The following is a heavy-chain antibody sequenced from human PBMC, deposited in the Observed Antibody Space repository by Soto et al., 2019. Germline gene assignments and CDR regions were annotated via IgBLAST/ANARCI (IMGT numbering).Heavy chain of an antibody. V-gene: IGHV1-69*01. CDR1: GGTFSSYA. D-gene: IGHD3-22*01. Sequence: QVQLVQSGAEVKKPGSSVKVSCKASGGTFSSYAISWVRQAPGQGLEWMGGIIPIFGTANYAQKFQGRVTITADESTSTAYMELSSLRSEDTAVYYCAGQSPYYYDSSGYALANYYYYGMDVWGQGTTVTVSS. CDR3: AGQSPYYYDSSGYALANYYYYGMDV. CDR2: IIPIFGTA. J-gene: IGHJ6*02.